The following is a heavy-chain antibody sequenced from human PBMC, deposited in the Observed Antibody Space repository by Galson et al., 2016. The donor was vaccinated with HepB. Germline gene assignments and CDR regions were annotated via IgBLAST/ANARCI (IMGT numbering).Heavy chain of an antibody. J-gene: IGHJ6*03. CDR2: ITGDSSRT. V-gene: IGHV3-23*01. CDR1: EFTFTSYA. CDR3: AKGFCISTSCYAGFGGNHYMDV. D-gene: IGHD2-2*01. Sequence: SCAGSEFTFTSYAMNWVRQAPGKGLEWVSAITGDSSRTFYADSVKGRFTISRDNAKNTLYLQMNSLRAEDTAVYYCAKGFCISTSCYAGFGGNHYMDVWGKVTTVTVSS.